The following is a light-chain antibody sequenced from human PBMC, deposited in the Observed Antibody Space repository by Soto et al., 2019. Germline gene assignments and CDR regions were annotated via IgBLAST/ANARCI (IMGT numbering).Light chain of an antibody. Sequence: QMTQSPSSLSASVGDRVSITCRASQSILRYLAWYQQKQGKPPKLLIYAASTLQSGVPSRFSGSGSATDFTLTISSLQPEDVATYYCQQYYSTPTFGQGTKLEIK. CDR3: QQYYSTPT. V-gene: IGKV1-27*01. J-gene: IGKJ2*01. CDR1: QSILRY. CDR2: AAS.